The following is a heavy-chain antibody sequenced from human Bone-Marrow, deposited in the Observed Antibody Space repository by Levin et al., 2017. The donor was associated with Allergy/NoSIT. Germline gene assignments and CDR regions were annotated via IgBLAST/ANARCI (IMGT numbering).Heavy chain of an antibody. D-gene: IGHD5-24*01. Sequence: GGSLRLSCAASGFTFSNSWMSWVRQAPGKGLEWVANIKEDGSEKYYVDSVKGRFTISRDNAKNSLFVQMNSLRVEDTAVYYCARDQFRRATIGARWFDPWGQGSLVTVSS. V-gene: IGHV3-7*01. CDR3: ARDQFRRATIGARWFDP. J-gene: IGHJ5*02. CDR2: IKEDGSEK. CDR1: GFTFSNSW.